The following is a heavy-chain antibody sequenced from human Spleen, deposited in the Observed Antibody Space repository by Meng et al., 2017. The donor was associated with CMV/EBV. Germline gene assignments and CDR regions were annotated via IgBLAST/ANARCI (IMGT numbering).Heavy chain of an antibody. D-gene: IGHD5-18*01. J-gene: IGHJ6*02. CDR2: IWYDGSNK. V-gene: IGHV3-33*06. Sequence: GESLKISCAASGFSFSSYGMHWVRQAPGKGLEWVAVIWYDGSNKYYANSVKDRFTISRDNSKSTMYLQMNSLRAEDTALYYCAKLPWSVDTNMAHYGMDVWGQGTTVTVSS. CDR3: AKLPWSVDTNMAHYGMDV. CDR1: GFSFSSYG.